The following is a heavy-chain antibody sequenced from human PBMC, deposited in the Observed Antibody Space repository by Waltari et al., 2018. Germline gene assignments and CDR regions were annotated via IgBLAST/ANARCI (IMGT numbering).Heavy chain of an antibody. D-gene: IGHD3-10*01. CDR3: AREAKGKGPYYYYYYMDV. V-gene: IGHV1-3*03. CDR2: INAGNGNT. CDR1: GYNFTSYA. J-gene: IGHJ6*03. Sequence: QVQLVQSGAEVKKPGASVKVSCKASGYNFTSYAMHWVRRAPGQRLEWIGWINAGNGNTKYSQEFQGRCTITMDTSASTAYMELSSLRSEDMAVYYCAREAKGKGPYYYYYYMDVWGKGTTVTVSS.